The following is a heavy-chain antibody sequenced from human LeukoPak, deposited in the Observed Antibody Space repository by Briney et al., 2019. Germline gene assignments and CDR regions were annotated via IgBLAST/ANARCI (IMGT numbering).Heavy chain of an antibody. D-gene: IGHD3-10*01. J-gene: IGHJ4*02. CDR2: TYSGGST. CDR1: GFSVSSNY. CDR3: ERVAGRGLIF. Sequence: ESLTLSCAVSGFSVSSNYKCWVRHAQGKGLGLDSVTYSGGSTYSAYSVKGRFPISKDNSKNALCLQMNILRAEDTAVYYCERVAGRGLIFWGQGTLVTVSS. V-gene: IGHV3-53*01.